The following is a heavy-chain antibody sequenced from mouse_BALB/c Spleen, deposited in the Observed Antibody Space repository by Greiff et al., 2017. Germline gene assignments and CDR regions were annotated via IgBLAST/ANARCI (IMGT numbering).Heavy chain of an antibody. CDR1: GYTFTDYY. Sequence: LMESGAELARPGASVKLSCKASGYTFTDYYINWVKQRTGQGLEWIGEIYPGSGNTYYNEKFKGKATLTADKSSSTAYMQLSSLTSEDSAVYFCARGVYDVGDYWGQGTSVTVSS. CDR2: IYPGSGNT. V-gene: IGHV1-77*01. CDR3: ARGVYDVGDY. D-gene: IGHD2-12*01. J-gene: IGHJ4*01.